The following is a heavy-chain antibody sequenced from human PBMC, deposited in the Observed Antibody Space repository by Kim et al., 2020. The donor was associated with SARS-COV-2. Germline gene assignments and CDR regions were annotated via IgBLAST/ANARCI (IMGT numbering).Heavy chain of an antibody. J-gene: IGHJ4*02. V-gene: IGHV3-21*01. Sequence: ADSVKGRFTISRDNAKNSLYLQMNSLRAEDTAVYYCASNFYGDPLKIFDYWGQGTLVTVSS. D-gene: IGHD4-17*01. CDR3: ASNFYGDPLKIFDY.